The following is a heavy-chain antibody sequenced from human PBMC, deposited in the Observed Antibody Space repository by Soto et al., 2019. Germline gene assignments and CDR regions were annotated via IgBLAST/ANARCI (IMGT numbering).Heavy chain of an antibody. CDR1: GFTFTSSA. D-gene: IGHD2-21*02. CDR2: IGVGSGNT. Sequence: SVKVSGKAAGFTFTSSAVQWVRQARGQSVEWIGWIGVGSGNTNYAQKFQERVTITRDMSTSTAYMELSSLTSEDTAVYYSAALTGPCRGHCYPLDAFDIWGPGTMVTVS. CDR3: AALTGPCRGHCYPLDAFDI. J-gene: IGHJ3*02. V-gene: IGHV1-58*01.